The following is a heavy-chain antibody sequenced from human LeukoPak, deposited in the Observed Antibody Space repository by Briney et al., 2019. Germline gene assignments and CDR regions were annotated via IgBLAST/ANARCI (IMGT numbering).Heavy chain of an antibody. V-gene: IGHV1-18*04. Sequence: GASVKVSCKASGYTFTGYYTHWVRQAPGQGLEWMGWISAYNGNTNYAQKLQGRVTMTTDTSTSTAYMELRSLRSDDTAVYYCARVDYDILTGYYNLPDYWGQGTLVTVSS. D-gene: IGHD3-9*01. CDR2: ISAYNGNT. CDR3: ARVDYDILTGYYNLPDY. J-gene: IGHJ4*02. CDR1: GYTFTGYY.